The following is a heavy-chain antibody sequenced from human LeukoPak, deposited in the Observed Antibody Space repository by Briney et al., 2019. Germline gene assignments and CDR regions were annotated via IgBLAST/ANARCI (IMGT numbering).Heavy chain of an antibody. CDR3: VRDYYYGSGSHHGD. J-gene: IGHJ4*02. Sequence: ESSETLSLTCTVSGGSISSYYWSWIRQPPGKGLEWIGYIYYSGSTNYNPSLKSRVTISVDTSKNQFSLKLSSVTAADTAVYYCVRDYYYGSGSHHGDWGQGTLVTVSS. D-gene: IGHD3-10*01. CDR2: IYYSGST. CDR1: GGSISSYY. V-gene: IGHV4-59*01.